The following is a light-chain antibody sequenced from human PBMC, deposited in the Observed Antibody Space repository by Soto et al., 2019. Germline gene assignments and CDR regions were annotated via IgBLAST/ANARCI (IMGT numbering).Light chain of an antibody. V-gene: IGLV2-8*01. CDR3: SSYAGGNEV. CDR1: SSDVGGYNY. Sequence: QSVLTQPPSASGSPGQSVTISCTGTSSDVGGYNYVSWYQQYPGKAHKLMIFEVSKRPSGVPDRFSGSKSGNTASLTVSGLQTEDEADYYCSSYAGGNEVFGTGTKVTVL. J-gene: IGLJ1*01. CDR2: EVS.